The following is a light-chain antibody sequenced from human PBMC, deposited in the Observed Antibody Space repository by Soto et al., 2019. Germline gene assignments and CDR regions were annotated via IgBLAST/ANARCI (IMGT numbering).Light chain of an antibody. Sequence: EIAMTQSPDTLSVSPGDLATLSCRASQGVRSDLAWYQQKAGQSPRLLIYGASTRAAETPARFSGSGSETEFTLTISSLQSEDFAVYYCQQYSKWPLTFGGGTKVDIK. CDR3: QQYSKWPLT. CDR1: QGVRSD. V-gene: IGKV3-15*01. J-gene: IGKJ4*01. CDR2: GAS.